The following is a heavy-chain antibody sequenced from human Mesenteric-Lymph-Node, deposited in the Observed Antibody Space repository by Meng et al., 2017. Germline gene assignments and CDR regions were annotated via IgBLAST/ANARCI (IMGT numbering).Heavy chain of an antibody. CDR2: IWYDGSNK. V-gene: IGHV3-33*01. J-gene: IGHJ6*02. Sequence: GESLKISCAASGFTFSSYGMHWVRQAPGKGLEWVAVIWYDGSNKYYADSVKGRFTISRDNSKNTLYLQMNSLSAEDTAVYYCARETHCSGGSCYPWYYYYGMDVWGQGTTVTVSS. D-gene: IGHD2-15*01. CDR3: ARETHCSGGSCYPWYYYYGMDV. CDR1: GFTFSSYG.